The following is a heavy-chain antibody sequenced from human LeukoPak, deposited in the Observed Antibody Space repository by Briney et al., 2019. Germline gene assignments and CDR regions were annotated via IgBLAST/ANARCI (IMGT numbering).Heavy chain of an antibody. Sequence: GRSLRLSCAASGFTFSSYGMHWVRQAPGKGLEWVAVIWYDGSNKYYADSVKGRFTISRDNSKNTLYLQMNSLRAEDTAVYYCARERCGGDRYFDYWGQGTLVTVSS. V-gene: IGHV3-33*01. D-gene: IGHD2-21*02. CDR1: GFTFSSYG. J-gene: IGHJ4*02. CDR2: IWYDGSNK. CDR3: ARERCGGDRYFDY.